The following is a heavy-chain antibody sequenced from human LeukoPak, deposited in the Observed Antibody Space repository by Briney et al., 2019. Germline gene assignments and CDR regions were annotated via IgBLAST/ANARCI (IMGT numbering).Heavy chain of an antibody. CDR2: ISSSSSYI. CDR3: ARDPAQELLWFGEPPGP. CDR1: QFPFSHFA. Sequence: SGRSLRLSCEVSQFPFSHFAMHWVRQAPGKGLEWVSSISSSSSYIYYADSVKGRFTISRDNAKNSLYLQMNSLRAEDTAVYYCARDPAQELLWFGEPPGPWGQGALVTVSS. J-gene: IGHJ5*02. V-gene: IGHV3-21*01. D-gene: IGHD3-10*01.